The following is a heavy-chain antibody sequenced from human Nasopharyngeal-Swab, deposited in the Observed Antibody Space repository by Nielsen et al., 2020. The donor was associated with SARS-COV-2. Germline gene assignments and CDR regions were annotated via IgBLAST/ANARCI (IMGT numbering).Heavy chain of an antibody. CDR2: INSDGSST. V-gene: IGHV3-74*01. J-gene: IGHJ4*02. CDR1: GFTFSSYW. CDR3: ARALYSSGWYLDY. Sequence: GGSLRLSCAVSGFTFSSYWMHWVRQAPGKGLVWVSRINSDGSSTSYADSVKGRFTISRDNAKNTLYLQMNSLRAEDTAVYYCARALYSSGWYLDYWGQGTLVTVSS. D-gene: IGHD6-19*01.